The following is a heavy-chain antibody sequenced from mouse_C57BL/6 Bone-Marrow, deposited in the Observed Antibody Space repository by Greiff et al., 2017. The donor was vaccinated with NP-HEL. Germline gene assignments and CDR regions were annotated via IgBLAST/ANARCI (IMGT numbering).Heavy chain of an antibody. CDR1: GYTFTDYY. CDR2: IYPGSGNT. CDR3: ARSAYDYLFAY. D-gene: IGHD2-4*01. V-gene: IGHV1-76*01. Sequence: VQVVESGAELVRPGASVKLSCKASGYTFTDYYINWVKQRPGQGLEWIARIYPGSGNTYYNEKFKGKATLTAEKSSSTAYMQLSSLTSEDSAVYFCARSAYDYLFAYWGQGTLVTVSA. J-gene: IGHJ3*01.